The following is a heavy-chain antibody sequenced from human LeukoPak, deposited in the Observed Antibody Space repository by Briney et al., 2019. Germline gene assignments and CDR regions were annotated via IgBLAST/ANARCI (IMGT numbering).Heavy chain of an antibody. D-gene: IGHD3-10*02. V-gene: IGHV3-23*01. CDR1: GFIFNNYG. Sequence: GGSLRLSCAASGFIFNNYGMHWVRQAPGKGLEWVSAMSSSDDGRYYAASVRGRFTISRDTSRSTLYLQMNSLRAEDTAVYYCVELGITMIGGVWGKGTTVTISS. J-gene: IGHJ6*04. CDR3: VELGITMIGGV. CDR2: MSSSDDGR.